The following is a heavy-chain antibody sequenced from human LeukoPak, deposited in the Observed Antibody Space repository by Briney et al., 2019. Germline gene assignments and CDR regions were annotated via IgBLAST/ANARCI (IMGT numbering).Heavy chain of an antibody. V-gene: IGHV4-59*08. CDR1: GVSISTHY. Sequence: SETLSLTCTVSGVSISTHYWSWIRQSPGKGLEWIGYIYHNGITNYNPSLKSRVTMLLDTSKNHISLKVTSVTAADTAIYFCARASETAMVTLWGQGTLVTVSS. D-gene: IGHD5-18*01. CDR3: ARASETAMVTL. CDR2: IYHNGIT. J-gene: IGHJ4*02.